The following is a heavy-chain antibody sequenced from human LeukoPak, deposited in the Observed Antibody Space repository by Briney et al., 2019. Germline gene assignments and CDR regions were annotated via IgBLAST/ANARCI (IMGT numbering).Heavy chain of an antibody. CDR2: INQDGGEQ. D-gene: IGHD5-24*01. J-gene: IGHJ4*02. V-gene: IGHV3-7*02. Sequence: GGSLRLSCEASGFTFSSYWMTWVRQAPGKGLEWVGNINQDGGEQYFVDSVKGRFTMPRDNSKNTLFLQMNSLRAEDTAVYYCARVPRDGYNPDYWGQGTLVTVSS. CDR1: GFTFSSYW. CDR3: ARVPRDGYNPDY.